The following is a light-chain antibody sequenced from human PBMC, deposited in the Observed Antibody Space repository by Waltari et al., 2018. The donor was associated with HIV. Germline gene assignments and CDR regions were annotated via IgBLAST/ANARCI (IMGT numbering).Light chain of an antibody. CDR2: EVS. J-gene: IGLJ2*01. V-gene: IGLV2-14*01. CDR1: TSDIGDYNY. CDR3: GSFSTISTLI. Sequence: QSALTQPASVSASPGQSITISCTGSTSDIGDYNYVSLYQQGPGKAPKLIIYEVSNRPSGVSNRFSGSKSGNTASLTISGLQPEDEADYFCGSFSTISTLIFGGGTKVTVL.